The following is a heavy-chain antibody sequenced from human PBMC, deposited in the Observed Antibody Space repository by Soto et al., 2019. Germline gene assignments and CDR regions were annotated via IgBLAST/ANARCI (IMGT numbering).Heavy chain of an antibody. J-gene: IGHJ4*02. Sequence: EVHLVESGGVVVQPGGSLRLSCAASGFSFDDYAMHWVRQVAGKGLEWVSLIGWDGGSTFYADSVKGRFTISRDNSKNWLYLQMNSLRPEDTALYYCAKGYYYDSSGTEFDYWGQGTLVTVSS. CDR3: AKGYYYDSSGTEFDY. CDR2: IGWDGGST. D-gene: IGHD3-22*01. CDR1: GFSFDDYA. V-gene: IGHV3-43D*04.